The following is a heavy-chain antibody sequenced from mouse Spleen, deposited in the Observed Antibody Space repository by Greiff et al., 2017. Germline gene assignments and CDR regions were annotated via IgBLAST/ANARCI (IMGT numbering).Heavy chain of an antibody. CDR1: GFTFSDYG. CDR2: ISNLAYSI. CDR3: ARQDYYGSGDAY. J-gene: IGHJ3*01. Sequence: EVKLMESGGGLVKPGGSLKLSCAASGFTFSDYGMAWVRQAPGKGPEWVAFISNLAYSIYYADTVTGRFTISRENAKNTLYLEMSSLRSEDTAMYYCARQDYYGSGDAYWGQGTLVTVSA. D-gene: IGHD1-1*01. V-gene: IGHV5-15*01.